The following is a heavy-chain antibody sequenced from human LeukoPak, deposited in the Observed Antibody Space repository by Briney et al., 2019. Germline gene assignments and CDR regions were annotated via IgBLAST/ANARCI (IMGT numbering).Heavy chain of an antibody. CDR1: GFTFSSYS. J-gene: IGHJ4*02. CDR2: ISSSSSYI. Sequence: GGSLRLSCAASGFTFSSYSMNWVRQAPGKGLEWVSSISSSSSYIYYADSVKSRFTISRDNAKNSLYLQMNSLRAEDTAVYYCARGSYCSSTSCYLPPDYWGQGTLVTVSS. CDR3: ARGSYCSSTSCYLPPDY. D-gene: IGHD2-2*01. V-gene: IGHV3-21*01.